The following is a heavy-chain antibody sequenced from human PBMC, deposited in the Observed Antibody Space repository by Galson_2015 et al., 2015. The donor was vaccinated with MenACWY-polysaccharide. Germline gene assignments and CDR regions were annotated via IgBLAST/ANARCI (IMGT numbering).Heavy chain of an antibody. CDR1: GGTFSNYA. J-gene: IGHJ6*03. V-gene: IGHV1-69*10. D-gene: IGHD3-10*01. Sequence: SVKVSCKASGGTFSNYAISWVRQAPGQGLEWMGGIIPILGTPNYAQKFQGRVTITADKSTTTAYMELSSLRSEDTAVYYCARGYYGSGNYQYYYYYYMDVWGKGTTVTVSS. CDR2: IIPILGTP. CDR3: ARGYYGSGNYQYYYYYYMDV.